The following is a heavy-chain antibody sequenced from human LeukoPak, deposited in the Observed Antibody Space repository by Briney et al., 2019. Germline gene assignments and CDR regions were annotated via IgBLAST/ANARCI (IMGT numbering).Heavy chain of an antibody. V-gene: IGHV4-39*01. J-gene: IGHJ4*02. CDR2: IYYSGST. D-gene: IGHD1-26*01. CDR3: ARHQRWELLGIDY. CDR1: GGSISSSSYY. Sequence: RPSETLSLTCTVSGGSISSSSYYWGWIRQPPGKGLEWIGSIYYSGSTYYNPSLKSRVTISVDTSKNQFSLKLSSVTAADTAVYYCARHQRWELLGIDYWGQGTLVTVSS.